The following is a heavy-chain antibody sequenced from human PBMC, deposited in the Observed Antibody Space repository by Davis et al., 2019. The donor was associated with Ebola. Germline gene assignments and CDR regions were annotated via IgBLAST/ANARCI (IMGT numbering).Heavy chain of an antibody. CDR2: INPNDGTT. CDR1: ADNFRTKY. V-gene: IGHV1-46*01. CDR3: VIITMT. Sequence: AAVKVSCKASADNFRTKYVNWVLQASGHGLKWLGVINPNDGTTTYAQAFRDRVTMTRDTSTSTVFLDMRNLAFDDTAVYYCVIITMTWGQGPLVTVTS. J-gene: IGHJ5*01.